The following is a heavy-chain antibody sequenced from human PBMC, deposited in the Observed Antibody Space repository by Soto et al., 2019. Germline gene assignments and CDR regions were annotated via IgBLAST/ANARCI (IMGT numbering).Heavy chain of an antibody. Sequence: HPXVSLRLSCAASGFTFSSFWITWVRQAPGKGLEWVANINQDGSEKHYVDSVKGRFTLSRDNAENSVYLQMNSLRADDTAVYYCARDFGVQELDYWGQGTLVTVSS. J-gene: IGHJ4*02. CDR2: INQDGSEK. CDR3: ARDFGVQELDY. D-gene: IGHD3-3*01. CDR1: GFTFSSFW. V-gene: IGHV3-7*01.